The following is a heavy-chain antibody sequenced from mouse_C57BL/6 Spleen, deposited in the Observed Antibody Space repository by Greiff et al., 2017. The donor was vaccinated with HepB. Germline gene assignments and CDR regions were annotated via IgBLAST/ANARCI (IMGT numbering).Heavy chain of an antibody. CDR1: GYTFTEYT. CDR2: FYPGSGSI. D-gene: IGHD1-1*01. J-gene: IGHJ1*03. CDR3: ARHEGLYYYGSRGYFDV. V-gene: IGHV1-62-2*01. Sequence: QVHVKQSGAELVKPGASVKLSCKASGYTFTEYTIHWVKQRSGQGLEWIGWFYPGSGSIKYNEKFKDKATLTADKSSSTVYMELSRLTSEDSAVYFCARHEGLYYYGSRGYFDVWGTGTTVTVSS.